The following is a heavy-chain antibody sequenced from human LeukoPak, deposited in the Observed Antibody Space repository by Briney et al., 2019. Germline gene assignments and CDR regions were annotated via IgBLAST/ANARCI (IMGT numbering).Heavy chain of an antibody. CDR3: ARSPVYSSGWYWFDP. Sequence: GASVKVSCKASGGTFSSYAISWVRQAPGQGLEWMGGIIPIFGTANYAQKFQGRVTITADESTSTAYMELSSLRSEDTAVYYCARSPVYSSGWYWFDPWGQGTLVTVSS. D-gene: IGHD6-19*01. CDR2: IIPIFGTA. J-gene: IGHJ5*02. CDR1: GGTFSSYA. V-gene: IGHV1-69*13.